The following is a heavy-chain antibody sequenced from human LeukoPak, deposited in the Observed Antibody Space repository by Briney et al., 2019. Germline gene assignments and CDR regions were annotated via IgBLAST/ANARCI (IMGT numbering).Heavy chain of an antibody. CDR2: IKQDGSEK. V-gene: IGHV3-7*03. D-gene: IGHD3-3*01. J-gene: IGHJ4*02. Sequence: PGRSLRLSCAASGFTFSSYAMHWVRQAPGKGLEWVANIKQDGSEKYYVDSVKGRFTISRDNAKNSLYLQMNSLRAEDTALYHCARGGFWSGYYTADYWGQGTLVTVSS. CDR3: ARGGFWSGYYTADY. CDR1: GFTFSSYA.